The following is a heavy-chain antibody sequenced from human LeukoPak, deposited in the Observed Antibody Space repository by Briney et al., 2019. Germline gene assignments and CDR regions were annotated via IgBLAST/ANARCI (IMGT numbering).Heavy chain of an antibody. D-gene: IGHD3-10*01. J-gene: IGHJ4*02. CDR2: INHSGST. Sequence: SETLSLTCAVYGGSFSGYYWSWIRQPPRKGLEWIGEINHSGSTNYNPSLKSRVTISVDTSKNQFSLKLSSVTAADTAVYYCARVARVRGVIKYFDYWGQGTLVTVSS. CDR1: GGSFSGYY. CDR3: ARVARVRGVIKYFDY. V-gene: IGHV4-34*01.